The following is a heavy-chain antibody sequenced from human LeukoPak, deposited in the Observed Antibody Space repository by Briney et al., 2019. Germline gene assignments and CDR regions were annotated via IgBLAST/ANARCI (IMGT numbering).Heavy chain of an antibody. CDR3: GREKFLGGVGENPKKFYGLDV. CDR1: GFTFSGYI. CDR2: ISRSSDSI. J-gene: IGHJ6*04. D-gene: IGHD3-16*01. Sequence: PGGSLRLSCAASGFTFSGYIMNWVRQAPGKGLEWVSWISRSSDSIQYADSVKGRFTISRDNAKNTLYLQLNSLRGEDTALYYWGREKFLGGVGENPKKFYGLDVWGKGTTVIVPS. V-gene: IGHV3-21*01.